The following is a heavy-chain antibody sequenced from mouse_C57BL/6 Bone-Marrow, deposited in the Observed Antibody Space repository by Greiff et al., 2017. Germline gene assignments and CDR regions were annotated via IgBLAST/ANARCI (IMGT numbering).Heavy chain of an antibody. D-gene: IGHD1-1*01. Sequence: QVHVKQPGTELVKPGASVKLSCKASGYTFTSYWMHWVKQRPGQGLEWIGNINPSNGGTNYNEKFKSKATLTVDKSSSTAYMQLSSLTSEDSAVYYCALGAYYGSSYFDYWGQGTTLTVSS. CDR3: ALGAYYGSSYFDY. J-gene: IGHJ2*01. CDR1: GYTFTSYW. V-gene: IGHV1-53*01. CDR2: INPSNGGT.